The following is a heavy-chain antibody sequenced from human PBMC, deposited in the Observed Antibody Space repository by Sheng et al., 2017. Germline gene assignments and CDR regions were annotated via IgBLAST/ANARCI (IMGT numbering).Heavy chain of an antibody. Sequence: QVQLVQSGAEVKKPGTSVKVSCKVSGDTFTAYYMHWVRQAHGQGLEWMGWMNPNSGGTYYAQKFQGRITMTRDTSISTAYMDLSRMISDDTAVYYCATSSGYKITWGAFDY. V-gene: IGHV1-2*02. D-gene: IGHD1-20*01. CDR1: GDTFTAYY. J-gene: IGHJ4*01. CDR2: MNPNSGGT. CDR3: ATSSGYKITWGAFDY.